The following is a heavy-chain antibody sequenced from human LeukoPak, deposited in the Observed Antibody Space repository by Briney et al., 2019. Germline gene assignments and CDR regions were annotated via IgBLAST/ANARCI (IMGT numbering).Heavy chain of an antibody. V-gene: IGHV1-8*01. CDR2: MISNSGNT. CDR1: GYTFTSYD. Sequence: ASVKVSCKASGYTFTSYDINWVRHATGQGLEWMGWMISNSGNTGYAQTFQGRVTMTRHTSISTAYMELSSLRSEDTAVYYCARYCSSTSCQKPYGMDVWGQGTTVTVSS. CDR3: ARYCSSTSCQKPYGMDV. J-gene: IGHJ6*02. D-gene: IGHD2-2*01.